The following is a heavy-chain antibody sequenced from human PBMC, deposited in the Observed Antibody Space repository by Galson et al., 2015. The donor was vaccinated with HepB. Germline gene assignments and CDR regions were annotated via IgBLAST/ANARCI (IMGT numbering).Heavy chain of an antibody. CDR3: ARSEPRTWHNFDY. CDR2: ISQDGSIT. J-gene: IGHJ4*02. Sequence: SLRLSCATSGFTFSRYTMHWVRQAPGRGMEWVAVISQDGSITHHAASVKGRFTISRDNSKNTLYLQMNSLRTEDTAVFDCARSEPRTWHNFDYWGQGTLVTVSS. V-gene: IGHV3-30*04. D-gene: IGHD1-14*01. CDR1: GFTFSRYT.